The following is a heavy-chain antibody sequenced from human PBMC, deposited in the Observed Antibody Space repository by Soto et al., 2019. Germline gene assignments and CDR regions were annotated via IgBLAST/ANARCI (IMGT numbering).Heavy chain of an antibody. CDR3: GRASSYVFLTGYLINWFDP. J-gene: IGHJ5*02. V-gene: IGHV4-31*03. Sequence: PSETLSLTCTVSCGSISSCGYYWSWIRQHPGKGLEWIGYIYYSGSTYYNPSLKSRVTISVDTSKNQFSLKLSSVTAADTAVYYCGRASSYVFLTGYLINWFDPWGRGTRVTVSS. D-gene: IGHD3-9*01. CDR2: IYYSGST. CDR1: CGSISSCGYY.